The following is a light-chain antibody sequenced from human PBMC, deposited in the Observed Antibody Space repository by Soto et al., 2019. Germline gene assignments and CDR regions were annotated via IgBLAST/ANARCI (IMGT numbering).Light chain of an antibody. Sequence: DIQVTQSPSSLSASVGDGVTITCRASQSITTYLNWYQQKPGKAPRLLIFAASNLQSGVPSRFSGSGSATDFTLPISSLQPEDFATYYCQRNYSTLRLTFGGGTRVEIK. CDR2: AAS. V-gene: IGKV1-39*01. CDR3: QRNYSTLRLT. J-gene: IGKJ4*01. CDR1: QSITTY.